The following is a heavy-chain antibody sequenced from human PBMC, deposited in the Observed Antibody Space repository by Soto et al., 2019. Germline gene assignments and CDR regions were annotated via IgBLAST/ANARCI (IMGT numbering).Heavy chain of an antibody. CDR1: GYTFTSYA. J-gene: IGHJ4*02. Sequence: ASVKVSCKASGYTFTSYAMHWVRQAPGQRLEWMGWINAGNGNTKYSQKFQGRVTITRDTSASTAYMELSSLRSEDTAVYYCARDYGYDILTGPFDYWGQGTLVTVS. D-gene: IGHD3-9*01. CDR2: INAGNGNT. CDR3: ARDYGYDILTGPFDY. V-gene: IGHV1-3*01.